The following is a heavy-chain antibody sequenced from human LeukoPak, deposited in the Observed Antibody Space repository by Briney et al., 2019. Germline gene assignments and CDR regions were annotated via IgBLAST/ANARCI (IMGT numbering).Heavy chain of an antibody. CDR1: GGTFSSYA. CDR2: IIPIFGTA. V-gene: IGHV1-69*05. J-gene: IGHJ2*01. D-gene: IGHD3-10*01. Sequence: SVKVSCKASGGTFSSYAISWVRQAPGQGLEWMGGIIPIFGTADYAQKFQGRVTITTDESTSTAYMELSSLRSEDTAVYYCARWGDWYFDLWGRGTLVTVSS. CDR3: ARWGDWYFDL.